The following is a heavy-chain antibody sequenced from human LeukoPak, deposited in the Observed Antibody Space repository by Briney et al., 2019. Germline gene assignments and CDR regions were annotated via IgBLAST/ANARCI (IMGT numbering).Heavy chain of an antibody. D-gene: IGHD3-9*01. CDR3: AKIYDILTGSDY. CDR2: ISSSGSTI. CDR1: GFTFSDYY. J-gene: IGHJ4*02. V-gene: IGHV3-11*01. Sequence: GGSLRLSCAASGFTFSDYYMSWIRQAPGKGLEWVSYISSSGSTIYYADSVKGRFTISRDNSKNTLYLQMNSLRAEDTAVYYCAKIYDILTGSDYWGQGTLVTVSS.